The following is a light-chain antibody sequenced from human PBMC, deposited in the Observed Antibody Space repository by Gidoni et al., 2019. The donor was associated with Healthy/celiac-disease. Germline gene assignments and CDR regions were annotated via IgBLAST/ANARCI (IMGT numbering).Light chain of an antibody. Sequence: QSALTQPASVSGSPGQSITISCTGTSSDVGSYNLVSWYQQHPGKAPKLMIYEGSKRPSGVSNRFSGSKSGNTASLTISGLQAEDEADYYCCSRWKVFGTGTKVTVL. CDR3: CSRWKV. CDR2: EGS. J-gene: IGLJ1*01. CDR1: SSDVGSYNL. V-gene: IGLV2-23*01.